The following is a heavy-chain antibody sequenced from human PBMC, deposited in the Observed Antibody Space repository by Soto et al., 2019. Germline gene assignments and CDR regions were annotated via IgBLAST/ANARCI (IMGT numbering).Heavy chain of an antibody. CDR1: GLTCITYA. J-gene: IGHJ3*02. CDR2: ISSSGSTI. CDR3: ARTYGDLDAFDI. V-gene: IGHV3-11*01. Sequence: GGSHRHSSTASGLTCITYAMSWVRQATGKGPEWVSNISSSGSTIYYADSVKGRFTISRDNAKNSLYLQMNSLRAEDTAVYYCARTYGDLDAFDIWGQGTMVTV. D-gene: IGHD4-17*01.